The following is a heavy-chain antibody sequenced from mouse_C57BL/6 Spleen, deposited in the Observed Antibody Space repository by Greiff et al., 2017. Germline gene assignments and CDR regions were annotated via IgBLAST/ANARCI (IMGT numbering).Heavy chain of an antibody. V-gene: IGHV1-18*01. Sequence: EVQLQQSGPELVKPGASVKIPCKASGYTFTDYNMDWVKQSHGKSLEWIGDINPNNGGTIYNQKFKGKATLTVDKSSSTAYMELRSLTSEDTAVYYCARGRYGSSYVPFAYWGQGTLVTVSA. D-gene: IGHD1-1*01. J-gene: IGHJ3*01. CDR3: ARGRYGSSYVPFAY. CDR1: GYTFTDYN. CDR2: INPNNGGT.